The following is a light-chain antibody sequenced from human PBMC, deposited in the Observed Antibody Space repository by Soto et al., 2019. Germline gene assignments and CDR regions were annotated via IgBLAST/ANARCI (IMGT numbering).Light chain of an antibody. CDR3: QQYGSSPLT. CDR1: QSVSSSD. CDR2: GAS. J-gene: IGKJ4*01. Sequence: EIVLTQTPGTLSLSPGERATLSCRASQSVSSSDLAWYQRKPGQAPGLLLYGASSRATGIPDRFSGSGSGTDFTLTISRLEPEDFAVYYCQQYGSSPLTFGGGTKVEIK. V-gene: IGKV3-20*01.